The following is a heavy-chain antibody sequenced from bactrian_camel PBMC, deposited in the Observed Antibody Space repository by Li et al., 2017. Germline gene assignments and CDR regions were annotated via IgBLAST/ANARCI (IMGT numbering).Heavy chain of an antibody. CDR2: ITSNSVYK. Sequence: VQLVESGGGLVRPGGSLRLSCTASGVAFSSYGMSWVRQAPGKGLEWVSGITSNSVYKYYLDSVKGRFTISQDDAKNTLYLLLTSLKTEDTGVYYCIPTWGTDFDDWGQGTQVTVS. CDR3: IPTWGTDFDD. CDR1: GVAFSSYG. V-gene: IGHV3S40*01. J-gene: IGHJ4*01. D-gene: IGHD5*01.